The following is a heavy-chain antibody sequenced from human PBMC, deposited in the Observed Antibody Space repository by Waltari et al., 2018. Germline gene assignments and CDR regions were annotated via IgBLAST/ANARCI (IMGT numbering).Heavy chain of an antibody. D-gene: IGHD1-26*01. Sequence: QVQLAQSGAEVKKPGASVKVSCKASGYTFTGYYLHWARQAPGQGLEWMGWINPKTNSAYYAQKFQGRVSITSDTSITTAYMELSRLRSDDTAVYYCASPTGVGATYGDFDYWGQGTLVTVSS. J-gene: IGHJ4*02. CDR1: GYTFTGYY. CDR2: INPKTNSA. V-gene: IGHV1-2*02. CDR3: ASPTGVGATYGDFDY.